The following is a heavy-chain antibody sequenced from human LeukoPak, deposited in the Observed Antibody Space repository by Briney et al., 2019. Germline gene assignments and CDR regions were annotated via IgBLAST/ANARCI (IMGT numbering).Heavy chain of an antibody. CDR1: GGSISSGSYY. J-gene: IGHJ5*02. CDR3: ARSITNRGSYWFDP. Sequence: SETLSLTCTVSGGSISSGSYYWSWIRQPAGKGLEWIGRINTSGSTNYNPSLKSRVTMSVDTSKNQFSLKLSSVTAADTAVYYCARSITNRGSYWFDPWGQGTLVTVSS. CDR2: INTSGST. D-gene: IGHD2-8*01. V-gene: IGHV4-61*02.